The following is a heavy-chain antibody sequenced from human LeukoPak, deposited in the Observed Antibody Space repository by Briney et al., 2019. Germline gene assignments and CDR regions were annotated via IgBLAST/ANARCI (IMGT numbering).Heavy chain of an antibody. D-gene: IGHD3-3*01. V-gene: IGHV3-9*01. CDR1: GFTFDDYA. Sequence: PGGSLRLSCAASGFTFDDYAMHWVRQAPGKGLEWVSGISWNSGSIGYADSVKGRFTISRDNAKNSLYLQMNSLRAEDTAVYYCAKDGLRFLEWLIPGWFDPWGQGTLVTVSS. CDR2: ISWNSGSI. J-gene: IGHJ5*02. CDR3: AKDGLRFLEWLIPGWFDP.